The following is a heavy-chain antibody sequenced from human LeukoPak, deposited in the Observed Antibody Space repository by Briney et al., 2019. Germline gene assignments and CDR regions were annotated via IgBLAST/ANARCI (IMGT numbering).Heavy chain of an antibody. Sequence: GGSLRLSCAASGFTVSSNYMSWVRQAPGKGLEWVSVIYSGGSTYYADSVEGRFTISRDNSKNTLYLQMNSLRAEDTAVYYCARERAVAGTGYYFDYWGQGTLVTVSS. J-gene: IGHJ4*02. D-gene: IGHD6-19*01. V-gene: IGHV3-53*01. CDR2: IYSGGST. CDR1: GFTVSSNY. CDR3: ARERAVAGTGYYFDY.